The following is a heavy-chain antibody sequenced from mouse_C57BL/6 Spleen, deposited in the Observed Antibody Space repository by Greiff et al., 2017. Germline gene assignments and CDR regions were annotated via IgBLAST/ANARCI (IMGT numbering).Heavy chain of an antibody. CDR2: INPNNGGT. CDR1: GYTFTDYN. Sequence: EVQRVESGPELVKPGASVKMSCKASGYTFTDYNMHWVKQSHGKSLEWIGYINPNNGGTSYNQKFKGKATLTVNKSSSTAYMELRSLTSEDSAVYYCARLGDRYFDVWGTGTTVTVSS. J-gene: IGHJ1*03. CDR3: ARLGDRYFDV. D-gene: IGHD3-3*01. V-gene: IGHV1-22*01.